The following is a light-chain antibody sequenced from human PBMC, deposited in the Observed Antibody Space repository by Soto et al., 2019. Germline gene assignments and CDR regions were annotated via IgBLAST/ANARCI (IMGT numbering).Light chain of an antibody. J-gene: IGKJ1*01. CDR3: QRYNRAQWT. V-gene: IGKV1-27*01. CDR1: QGISNY. Sequence: DIQMTQSPSSLSASVGDRVTITCRASQGISNYLAWYQQKPGNVPKLLIYAASTLQSGVPSRFSGSGSGTEFTLPISSLQPEDVATYYSQRYNRAQWTFGQGNKVEIK. CDR2: AAS.